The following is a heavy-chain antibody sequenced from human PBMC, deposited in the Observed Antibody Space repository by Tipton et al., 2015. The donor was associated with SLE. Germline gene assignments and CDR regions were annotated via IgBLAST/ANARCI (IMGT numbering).Heavy chain of an antibody. CDR3: ASLYSGYDPIDY. Sequence: SLRLSCAASGFTFSDYYMSWIRQAPGKGLEWVSYISSSGSTIYYADSVKGRFTISRDNAKNSLYLQMNSLRAEDTAVYYCASLYSGYDPIDYWGQGTLVTVSS. V-gene: IGHV3-11*04. CDR1: GFTFSDYY. D-gene: IGHD5-12*01. CDR2: ISSSGSTI. J-gene: IGHJ4*02.